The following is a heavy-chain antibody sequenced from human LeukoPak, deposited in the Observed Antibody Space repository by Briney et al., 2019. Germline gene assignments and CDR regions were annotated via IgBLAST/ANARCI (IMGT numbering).Heavy chain of an antibody. J-gene: IGHJ4*02. V-gene: IGHV3-21*01. Sequence: PGGSLRLSCAASGFIFSSYSMNWVRQAPGKGLEWVASISISSSSIYYADSVKGRFTISRDNAKDSLYLQMNSLRVDDTAVYYCARDPRTVRIWGQGTLVTVSS. CDR3: ARDPRTVRI. D-gene: IGHD1-1*01. CDR2: ISISSSSI. CDR1: GFIFSSYS.